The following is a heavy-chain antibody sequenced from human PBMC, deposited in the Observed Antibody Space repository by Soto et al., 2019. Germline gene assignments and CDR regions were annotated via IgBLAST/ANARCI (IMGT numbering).Heavy chain of an antibody. J-gene: IGHJ4*02. CDR2: INAGNGNT. CDR3: ARQTESSGRYPYYFDY. V-gene: IGHV1-3*01. Sequence: ASVKVSCKASGYTFTSYAMHCVRQAPGQRLEWMGWINAGNGNTKYSQKFQGRVTITRDTSASTAYMELSSLRSEDTAVYYCARQTESSGRYPYYFDYWGQGTLVTVSS. D-gene: IGHD6-19*01. CDR1: GYTFTSYA.